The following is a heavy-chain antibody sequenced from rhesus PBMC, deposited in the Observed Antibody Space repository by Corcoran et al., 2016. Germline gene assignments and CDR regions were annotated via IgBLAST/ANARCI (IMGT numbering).Heavy chain of an antibody. CDR1: GFIFSNHW. CDR2: SSSAGSRT. Sequence: EVQLVESGGGLAKPGGSLRVSCAASGFIFSNHWMDWVRQNPEKGLEWCAGSSSAGSRTDYSSALQCRVTSCRGNSKNTLSLKIDGLRIEETGVYYCARDFNYWSLDVWGRGVLVTVSS. J-gene: IGHJ5-2*02. D-gene: IGHD3-22*01. V-gene: IGHV3S42*01. CDR3: ARDFNYWSLDV.